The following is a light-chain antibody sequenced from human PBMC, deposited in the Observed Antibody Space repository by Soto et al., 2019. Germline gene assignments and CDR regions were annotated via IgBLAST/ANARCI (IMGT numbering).Light chain of an antibody. Sequence: EIVMTQSPATLSVSPGERATLSCRASQSVSSNLAWYQQKPGQAPRLLIYRASTRATGIPARFSGSGSGTEFTLTISXLQSEDFAVYYCQQFNDWPRTFGLGTKV. J-gene: IGKJ1*01. CDR2: RAS. CDR1: QSVSSN. V-gene: IGKV3-15*01. CDR3: QQFNDWPRT.